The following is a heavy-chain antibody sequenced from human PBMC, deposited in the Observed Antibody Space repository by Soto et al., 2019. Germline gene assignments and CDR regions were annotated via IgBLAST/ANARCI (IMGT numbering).Heavy chain of an antibody. Sequence: PSETLSLTCTVSGGSISSGDYYWSWIRQPPGKGLEWIGYIYYSGSTYYNPSLKSRVTISVDTSKNQFSLKLSSVTAADTAVYYCARTNYGGNGGFDYWGQGTLVTVSS. J-gene: IGHJ4*02. CDR1: GGSISSGDYY. D-gene: IGHD4-17*01. CDR3: ARTNYGGNGGFDY. V-gene: IGHV4-30-4*01. CDR2: IYYSGST.